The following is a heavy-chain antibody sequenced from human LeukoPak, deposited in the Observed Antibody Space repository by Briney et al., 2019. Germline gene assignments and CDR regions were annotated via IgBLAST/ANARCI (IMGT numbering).Heavy chain of an antibody. V-gene: IGHV3-66*01. J-gene: IGHJ4*02. CDR3: ARGDGYNRLGY. CDR2: IYSGGST. CDR1: GFTVSSNY. D-gene: IGHD5-24*01. Sequence: GGSLRLSCAASGFTVSSNYMSCVRQAPGKGLEWVSVIYSGGSTYYADCVKGRFTISRDNSKNTLYLQMNSLRDEDTAVYYCARGDGYNRLGYWGQGTLVTVSS.